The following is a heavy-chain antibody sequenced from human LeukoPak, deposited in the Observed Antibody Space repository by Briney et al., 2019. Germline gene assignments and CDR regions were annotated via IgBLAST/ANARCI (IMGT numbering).Heavy chain of an antibody. CDR3: ASLSYSGYDGFDY. D-gene: IGHD5-12*01. J-gene: IGHJ4*02. V-gene: IGHV3-30*03. CDR1: GFTFSSYG. Sequence: PGRSLRLSCAASGFTFSSYGMHWVRQAPGKGLEWVAVISYDGSNKYYADSVKGRFTISRDNSKNTLYLQMNSLRAEDTAVYYCASLSYSGYDGFDYWGQGTLVTVSS. CDR2: ISYDGSNK.